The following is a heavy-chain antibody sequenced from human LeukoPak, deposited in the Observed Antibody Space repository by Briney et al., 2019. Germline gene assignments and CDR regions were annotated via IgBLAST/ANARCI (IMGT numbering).Heavy chain of an antibody. CDR1: GYTFTGYY. J-gene: IGHJ3*02. Sequence: GASVKVSCKASGYTFTGYYMHWVRQAPGQGLEWMGWINPNSGGTNYAQKIQGRVTMTRDTSISTAYMELSRLRSDDTAVYYCARDYRRITIFGVVIPEGAFDIWGQGTMVTVSS. CDR2: INPNSGGT. D-gene: IGHD3-3*01. CDR3: ARDYRRITIFGVVIPEGAFDI. V-gene: IGHV1-2*02.